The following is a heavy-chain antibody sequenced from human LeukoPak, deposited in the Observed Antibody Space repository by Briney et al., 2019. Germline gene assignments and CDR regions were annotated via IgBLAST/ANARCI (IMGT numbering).Heavy chain of an antibody. CDR2: IYSGGST. CDR1: GFTVSSNY. J-gene: IGHJ4*02. D-gene: IGHD1-26*01. V-gene: IGHV3-53*01. Sequence: GGSLRLSCAASGFTVSSNYMSWVRQAPGKGLEWVSVIYSGGSTYYADSVKGRFTISRDNSKNTLYLQMNSLRAEDTAVYYCAKDLPEYSGRSSALDYWGQGTLVTVSS. CDR3: AKDLPEYSGRSSALDY.